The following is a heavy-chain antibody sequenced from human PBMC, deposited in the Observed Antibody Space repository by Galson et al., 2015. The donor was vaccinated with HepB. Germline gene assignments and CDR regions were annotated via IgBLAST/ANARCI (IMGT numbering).Heavy chain of an antibody. J-gene: IGHJ4*02. CDR3: ARTYPFLYYFDY. Sequence: SVKVSCKASGYTFTSYGISWARQAPGQGLEWMGWISAYNGNTSYAQKLQGRVTMTTDTSTSTAYMELRSLRSDDTAVYYCARTYPFLYYFDYWGQGTLVTVSS. D-gene: IGHD2-2*01. CDR1: GYTFTSYG. CDR2: ISAYNGNT. V-gene: IGHV1-18*01.